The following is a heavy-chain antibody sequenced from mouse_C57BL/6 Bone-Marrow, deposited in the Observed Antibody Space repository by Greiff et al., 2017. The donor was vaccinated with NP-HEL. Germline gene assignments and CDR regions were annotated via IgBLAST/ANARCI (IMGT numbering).Heavy chain of an antibody. CDR2: IDPEDGET. J-gene: IGHJ2*01. Sequence: EVQLQQSGAELVKPGASVKLSCTASGFNINDYYMHWVKQRTEQGLEWIGRIDPEDGETKYAPKFQGKATITADTSSNTAYLQLSSLTSEVTAVYYGAFYYYDNSFFDYWGQGTTLTVSS. CDR1: GFNINDYY. V-gene: IGHV14-2*01. CDR3: AFYYYDNSFFDY. D-gene: IGHD1-1*01.